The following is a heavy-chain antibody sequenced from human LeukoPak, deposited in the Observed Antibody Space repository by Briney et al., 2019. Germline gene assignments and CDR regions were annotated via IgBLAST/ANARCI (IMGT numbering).Heavy chain of an antibody. D-gene: IGHD6-19*01. CDR3: ASEGLAVAGSFLY. Sequence: SETLSLTCTVSGGSIGSGAYYWSWIRQPAGKGPEWIGRIYASGSTNYNPSLKSRVTISVDTSENQFSLNLRSVTAADTAVYYCASEGLAVAGSFLYWGQGALVTVSS. V-gene: IGHV4-61*02. CDR2: IYASGST. J-gene: IGHJ4*02. CDR1: GGSIGSGAYY.